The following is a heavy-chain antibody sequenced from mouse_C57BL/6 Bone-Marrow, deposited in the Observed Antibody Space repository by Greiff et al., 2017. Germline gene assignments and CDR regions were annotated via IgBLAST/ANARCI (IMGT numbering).Heavy chain of an antibody. CDR3: ARKTAQAYFDY. Sequence: QVQLQQSGAELVRPGTSVKMSCKASGYTFTNYWIGWAKQRPGHGLAWIGDIYPGGGSTNYNEKFKGKATLTADKSSSTAYMQFSSLTSEDSAIYYCARKTAQAYFDYWGQGTTLTVSS. CDR2: IYPGGGST. D-gene: IGHD3-2*02. V-gene: IGHV1-63*01. CDR1: GYTFTNYW. J-gene: IGHJ2*01.